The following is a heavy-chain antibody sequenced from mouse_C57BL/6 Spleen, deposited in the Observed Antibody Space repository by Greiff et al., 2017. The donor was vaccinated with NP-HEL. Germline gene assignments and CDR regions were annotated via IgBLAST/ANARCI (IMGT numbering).Heavy chain of an antibody. CDR1: GFTFSDYG. D-gene: IGHD2-5*01. V-gene: IGHV5-17*01. CDR2: ISSGSSTI. Sequence: EVKLMESGGGLVKPGGSLKLSCAASGFTFSDYGMHWVRQAPEKGLEWVAYISSGSSTIYYADTVKGRFTISRDNAKNTLFLQMTSLRSEDTAMYYCASFYYSNYEGYFDVWGTGTTVTVSS. J-gene: IGHJ1*03. CDR3: ASFYYSNYEGYFDV.